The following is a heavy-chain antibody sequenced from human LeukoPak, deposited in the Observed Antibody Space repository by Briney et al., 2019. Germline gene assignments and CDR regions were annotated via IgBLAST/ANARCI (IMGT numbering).Heavy chain of an antibody. V-gene: IGHV4-4*07. Sequence: SETLSLTCTFSGGSISSYYWSWIRQPAGKGLEWIGRIYTIGSTNYNPSLKSRVTMSVDTSKNQFSLKLSSVTAADTAEYYCARADGYSYGLRVYNWFDPWGQGTLVTVSS. CDR3: ARADGYSYGLRVYNWFDP. D-gene: IGHD5-18*01. J-gene: IGHJ5*02. CDR1: GGSISSYY. CDR2: IYTIGST.